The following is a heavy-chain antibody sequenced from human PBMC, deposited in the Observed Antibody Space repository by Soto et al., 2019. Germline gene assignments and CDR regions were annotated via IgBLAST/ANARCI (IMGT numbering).Heavy chain of an antibody. V-gene: IGHV4-31*03. CDR1: GGSIRSGGYY. CDR2: IYYSGST. Sequence: QVQLQESGPGLVKPSQTLSLTCTVSGGSIRSGGYYWSWIRQHPRKGLEWIGYIYYSGSTYYNPSLKSRVTISVDTSKNQFSLKLSSVTAAETAVYYCARETRLVKYSSVVSNWFDPWGQGTLVTVSS. CDR3: ARETRLVKYSSVVSNWFDP. D-gene: IGHD6-25*01. J-gene: IGHJ5*02.